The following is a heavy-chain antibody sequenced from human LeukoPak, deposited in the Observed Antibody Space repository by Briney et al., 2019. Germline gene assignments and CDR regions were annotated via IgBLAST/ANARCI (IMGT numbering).Heavy chain of an antibody. V-gene: IGHV4-59*01. CDR1: GGSISSYY. CDR3: ARYSYGLDF. J-gene: IGHJ4*02. Sequence: PSETLSLTCTVSGGSISSYYWSWIRQPPGKGLEWIAYFYNSGTTNYNPSLKSRVSISVDTSKNQFSLQLNSVTAADTAVYHCARYSYGLDFWGQGTLVTVSS. CDR2: FYNSGTT. D-gene: IGHD2-15*01.